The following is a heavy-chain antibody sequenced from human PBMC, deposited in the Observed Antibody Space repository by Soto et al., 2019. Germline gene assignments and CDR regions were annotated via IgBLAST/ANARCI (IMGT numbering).Heavy chain of an antibody. D-gene: IGHD2-2*01. CDR3: LVLYCSSTSCYGRYYFDY. CDR2: ISGSGGST. Sequence: GGSLRLSCAASGFTFSSYAMSWVRQAPGKGLEWVSAISGSGGSTYYADSVKGRFTISRDNSKNTLYLQMNSLRAEDTAVYYCLVLYCSSTSCYGRYYFDYWGQGTLVTVS. J-gene: IGHJ4*02. CDR1: GFTFSSYA. V-gene: IGHV3-23*01.